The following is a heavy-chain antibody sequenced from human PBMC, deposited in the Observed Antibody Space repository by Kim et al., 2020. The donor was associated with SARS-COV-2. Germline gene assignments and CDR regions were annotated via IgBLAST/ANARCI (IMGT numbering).Heavy chain of an antibody. D-gene: IGHD5-18*01. V-gene: IGHV3-66*01. J-gene: IGHJ4*02. CDR3: ARGRYSYGPIDY. Sequence: SADPAKGRITITRDKSKNTLFLQMNSLRAEDTAVYYCARGRYSYGPIDYWGQGTLVTVSS.